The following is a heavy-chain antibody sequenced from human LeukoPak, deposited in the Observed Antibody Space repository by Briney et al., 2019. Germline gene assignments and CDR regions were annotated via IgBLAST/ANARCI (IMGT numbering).Heavy chain of an antibody. J-gene: IGHJ3*02. CDR2: ISAYNGNT. CDR1: GYTFTSYG. V-gene: IGHV1-18*01. CDR3: ARRDSSSTNAFDI. D-gene: IGHD6-6*01. Sequence: GASVKVSCKASGYTFTSYGISWVRQAPGQGLEWMGWISAYNGNTDYAQKLQGRVTMTTDTSTSTAYMALRSPRSDETAEYYCARRDSSSTNAFDIWAQGTMVSVSS.